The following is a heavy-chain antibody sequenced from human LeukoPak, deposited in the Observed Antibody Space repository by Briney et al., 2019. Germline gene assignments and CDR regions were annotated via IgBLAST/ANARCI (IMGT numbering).Heavy chain of an antibody. D-gene: IGHD4/OR15-4a*01. CDR2: IYYSGST. J-gene: IGHJ4*02. Sequence: SETLPLTCTVSGGSISSYYWSWIRQPPGRGLEWIGYIYYSGSTNYNPSLKSRVTISVDTSKNQFSLKLSSVTAADTAVYYCAIGAIGTQFDYWGQGTLVTVSS. V-gene: IGHV4-59*01. CDR1: GGSISSYY. CDR3: AIGAIGTQFDY.